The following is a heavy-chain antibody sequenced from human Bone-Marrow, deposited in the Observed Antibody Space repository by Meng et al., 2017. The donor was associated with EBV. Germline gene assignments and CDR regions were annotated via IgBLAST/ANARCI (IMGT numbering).Heavy chain of an antibody. CDR3: ARGGYCVSTSCAHFDY. CDR1: GYIFNTYG. J-gene: IGHJ4*02. D-gene: IGHD2-2*03. CDR2: ISTYNGNT. V-gene: IGHV1-18*01. Sequence: HVQLVQSGAEVEKPGASVKVPCKTSGYIFNTYGVTWVRQAPGQGLEWMGWISTYNGNTNYAQKFQGRVTMTTDTSTSTVYLELRSLRSDDTAVYFCARGGYCVSTSCAHFDYWGQGTLVTVSS.